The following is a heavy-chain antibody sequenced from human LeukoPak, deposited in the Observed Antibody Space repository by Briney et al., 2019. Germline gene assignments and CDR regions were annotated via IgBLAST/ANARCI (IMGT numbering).Heavy chain of an antibody. D-gene: IGHD6-19*01. V-gene: IGHV4-34*01. Sequence: PSETLSLTCAVYGGSFSGYYWSWIRRPPGKGLEWTGEINHSGSTNYNPSLKSRVIISVDTSKNQFSLKLSSVTAADTAVYYCARSQWLYYFDYWGQGTLVTVSS. J-gene: IGHJ4*02. CDR2: INHSGST. CDR3: ARSQWLYYFDY. CDR1: GGSFSGYY.